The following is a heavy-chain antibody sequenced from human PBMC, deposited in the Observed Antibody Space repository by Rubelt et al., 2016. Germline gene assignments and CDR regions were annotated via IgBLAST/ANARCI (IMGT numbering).Heavy chain of an antibody. CDR1: GGSFSGYY. CDR2: INHSGST. V-gene: IGHV4-34*01. Sequence: QVQLQQWGAGLLKPSETLSLTCAVYGGSFSGYYWSWIRQPPGKGLEWIGEINHSGSTNYNPSLKSQVTISVATSNNQFSLRLSSGTAADTAVYYCARGRMGFHYYYYGMDVWGQGTTVTVSS. D-gene: IGHD1-26*01. J-gene: IGHJ6*02. CDR3: ARGRMGFHYYYYGMDV.